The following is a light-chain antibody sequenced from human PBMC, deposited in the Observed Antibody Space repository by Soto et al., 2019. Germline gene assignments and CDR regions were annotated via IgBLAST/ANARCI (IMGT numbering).Light chain of an antibody. CDR3: QQYATSPLP. J-gene: IGKJ1*01. Sequence: EILLTQSPGTLSLSPGERVTLSCRASQGVGNNYLAWYQQKPGQAPRLLVHGASNRATGIPDRFSGSGSETDFARTISRLEPEDFAVYYCQQYATSPLPFGQGTKVEIK. CDR2: GAS. V-gene: IGKV3-20*01. CDR1: QGVGNNY.